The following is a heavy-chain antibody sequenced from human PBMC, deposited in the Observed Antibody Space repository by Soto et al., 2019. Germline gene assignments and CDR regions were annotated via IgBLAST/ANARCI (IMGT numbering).Heavy chain of an antibody. CDR1: GYTFTNYN. Sequence: ASVKVSCKASGYTFTNYNINWVRQAPGQGLEWMGWISAYNGNTNYAQKLQGRVTMTTDTSTSTAYMELRSLRSDDTAVYYCTRDDYGSGTIQMDYWGQGTLVTVSS. CDR3: TRDDYGSGTIQMDY. J-gene: IGHJ4*02. CDR2: ISAYNGNT. V-gene: IGHV1-18*01. D-gene: IGHD3-10*01.